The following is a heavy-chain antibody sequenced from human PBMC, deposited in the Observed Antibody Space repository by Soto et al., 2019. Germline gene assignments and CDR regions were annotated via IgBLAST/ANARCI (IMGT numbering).Heavy chain of an antibody. D-gene: IGHD6-19*01. CDR2: IFHSVNT. CDR1: GVSVNSDNW. Sequence: QMQLQESGPGLVKPSGTLSLACAVSGVSVNSDNWWSWLRQPPGKGLEWIGEIFHSVNTNYNRSLKSRVTISVDKSKNHFSLTLTSVTAADTAVYYCVKNGWYSADVWGQGTMVTVSS. V-gene: IGHV4-4*02. CDR3: VKNGWYSADV. J-gene: IGHJ3*01.